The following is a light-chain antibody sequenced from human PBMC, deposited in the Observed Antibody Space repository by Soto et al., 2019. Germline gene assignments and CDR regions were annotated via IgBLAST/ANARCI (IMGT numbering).Light chain of an antibody. J-gene: IGKJ4*01. CDR1: QSVSSW. V-gene: IGKV1-5*03. CDR2: KAS. Sequence: DIQMTQSPSTLSASVGDRVTITCRASQSVSSWLAWYQQKPGKAPKVLIYKASTLDSGVPSRFSGSGSGTEFPLTISSLQPDDFATYYCRKYNSYPLTFGGGTKVEIK. CDR3: RKYNSYPLT.